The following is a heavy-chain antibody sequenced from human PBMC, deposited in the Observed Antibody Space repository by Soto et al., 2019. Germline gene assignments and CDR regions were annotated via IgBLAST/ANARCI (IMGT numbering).Heavy chain of an antibody. CDR2: ISYDGSNK. D-gene: IGHD4-17*01. Sequence: QVQLVESGGGVVQPGRSLRLSRAASGFTFSSYAMHWVRQAPGKGLEWVAVISYDGSNKYYADSVKGRFTISRDNSKNTLYLQMNSLRAEDTAVYYCARDGYGDYGYYYYGMDVWGQGTKVNVSS. CDR3: ARDGYGDYGYYYYGMDV. CDR1: GFTFSSYA. J-gene: IGHJ6*02. V-gene: IGHV3-30-3*01.